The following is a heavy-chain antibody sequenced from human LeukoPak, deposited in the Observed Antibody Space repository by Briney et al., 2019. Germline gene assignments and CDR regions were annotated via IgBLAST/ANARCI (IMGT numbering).Heavy chain of an antibody. V-gene: IGHV4-34*01. D-gene: IGHD5-24*01. CDR3: ARGTDAYKLGNI. J-gene: IGHJ4*02. CDR2: SSHNEGT. CDR1: GGSFSDHY. Sequence: SETLSLTCGVYGGSFSDHYWTWIRHSPGKGLEWIGESSHNEGTHSNPSLKSRVTMSLDTSKNQFYLNLNSVTAADMAAYYCARGTDAYKLGNIWGQGTLVTVSP.